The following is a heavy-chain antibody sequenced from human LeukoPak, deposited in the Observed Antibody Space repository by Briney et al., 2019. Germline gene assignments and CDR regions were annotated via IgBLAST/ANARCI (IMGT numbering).Heavy chain of an antibody. J-gene: IGHJ3*02. CDR2: IIPIFGTA. D-gene: IGHD6-6*01. V-gene: IGHV1-69*13. Sequence: GASVKVSCKASGCTFSSYAISWVRQAAGQELDWMGGIIPIFGTANYAQKFQGRVTITADESTSTAYMELSSLRSEDTAVYYCARGGKYGSSSEDAFDICGQGKMVTVSS. CDR1: GCTFSSYA. CDR3: ARGGKYGSSSEDAFDI.